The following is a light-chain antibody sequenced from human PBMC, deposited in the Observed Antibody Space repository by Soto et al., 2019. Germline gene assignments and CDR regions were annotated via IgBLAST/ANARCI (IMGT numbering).Light chain of an antibody. V-gene: IGLV1-40*01. J-gene: IGLJ3*02. CDR2: GNS. Sequence: QSVLTQPPSVSEAPGQRVTISCTGSSSNIGAGYDVHWYQQLPGTAPKLLIYGNSNRPSGVPDRFSGSKSGTSASLAITGLQAEDEADYYCQSYDSSLSGPWVFGGGTKLTVL. CDR3: QSYDSSLSGPWV. CDR1: SSNIGAGYD.